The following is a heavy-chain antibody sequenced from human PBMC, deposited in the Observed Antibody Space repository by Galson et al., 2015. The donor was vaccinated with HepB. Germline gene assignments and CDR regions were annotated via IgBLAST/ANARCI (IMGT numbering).Heavy chain of an antibody. Sequence: SLRLSCAASGFTFSSYSMNWVRQAPGKGLEWVSYISSSSSTIYYADSVKGRFTISRDNAKNSLYLQMNSLRAEDTAVYYCARQLSSGYYYPLDYWGQGTLVTVSS. V-gene: IGHV3-48*04. CDR1: GFTFSSYS. D-gene: IGHD3-22*01. J-gene: IGHJ4*02. CDR3: ARQLSSGYYYPLDY. CDR2: ISSSSSTI.